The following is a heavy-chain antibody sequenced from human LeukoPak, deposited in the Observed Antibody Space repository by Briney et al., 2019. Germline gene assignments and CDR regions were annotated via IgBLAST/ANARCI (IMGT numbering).Heavy chain of an antibody. CDR2: IYTSGST. CDR3: ARGRCSSSSCYYYYMDV. D-gene: IGHD6-6*01. CDR1: GGSINSGRYS. J-gene: IGHJ6*03. V-gene: IGHV4-61*02. Sequence: SETLSLTCTVSGGSINSGRYSWSWIRQPAGKGLEWIGRIYTSGSTNYNPSLKSRVTISVDTSKNQFSLKLSSVTAADTAVYYCARGRCSSSSCYYYYMDVWGKGTTVTVSS.